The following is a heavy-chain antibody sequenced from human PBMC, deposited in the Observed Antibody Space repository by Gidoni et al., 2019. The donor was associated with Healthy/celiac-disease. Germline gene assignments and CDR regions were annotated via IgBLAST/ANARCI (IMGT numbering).Heavy chain of an antibody. CDR2: INPNSGGT. J-gene: IGHJ6*02. CDR1: GYTFTGYY. D-gene: IGHD5-18*01. V-gene: IGHV1-2*02. CDR3: ARDVTGMVFRHGMDV. Sequence: QVQLVQSGAEVQKPGASVKVSCRASGYTFTGYYMHWVRQAPGQGLEWMGWINPNSGGTNYAQKFQGRVTMTRDTSIGTAYMELSRLRSDDTAVYYCARDVTGMVFRHGMDVWGQGTTVTVSS.